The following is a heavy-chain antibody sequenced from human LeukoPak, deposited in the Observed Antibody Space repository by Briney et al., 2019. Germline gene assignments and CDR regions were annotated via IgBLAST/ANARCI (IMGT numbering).Heavy chain of an antibody. CDR1: RFTFSSYA. Sequence: PGGSLRLSCAASRFTFSSYAMSWVRQAPGKGLEWVSAISGSGGNTYYADSVKGRFTISRHNSKNTLYLQMNSLRAEDTAVYYCAKESDENRYCSSTNCYPFDSCGHGTLVAVSS. D-gene: IGHD2-2*01. V-gene: IGHV3-23*01. J-gene: IGHJ4*01. CDR2: ISGSGGNT. CDR3: AKESDENRYCSSTNCYPFDS.